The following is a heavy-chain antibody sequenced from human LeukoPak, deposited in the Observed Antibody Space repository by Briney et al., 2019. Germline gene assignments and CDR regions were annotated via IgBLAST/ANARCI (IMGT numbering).Heavy chain of an antibody. CDR1: GNTFTNNG. CDR2: INPNSGGT. J-gene: IGHJ4*02. D-gene: IGHD1-26*01. V-gene: IGHV1-2*02. CDR3: ARDRRGSCLDYFDY. Sequence: ASVKVSCKASGNTFTNNGISWVRQAPGQGLEWMGWINPNSGGTNYAQKFQGRVTMTRDTSISTAYMELSRLRSDDTAVYYCARDRRGSCLDYFDYWGQGTLVTVSS.